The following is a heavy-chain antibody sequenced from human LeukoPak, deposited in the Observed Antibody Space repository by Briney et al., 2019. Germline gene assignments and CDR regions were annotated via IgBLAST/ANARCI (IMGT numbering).Heavy chain of an antibody. CDR2: MDHSGSI. CDR1: GGSFSGYY. CDR3: AKGQGDAWSGYVLNV. J-gene: IGHJ6*04. D-gene: IGHD3-3*01. Sequence: SETLSLTYAVYGGSFSGYYWSWIRQSPGKGLEWIGEMDHSGSINYNPSLKSRVTISVDTSKNHFSLKLNSVTAADTAVYYCAKGQGDAWSGYVLNVWGKGTTVTVSS. V-gene: IGHV4-34*01.